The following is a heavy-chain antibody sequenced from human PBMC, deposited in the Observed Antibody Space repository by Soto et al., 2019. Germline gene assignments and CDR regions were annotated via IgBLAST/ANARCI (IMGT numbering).Heavy chain of an antibody. V-gene: IGHV4-31*03. CDR3: ARDHPIAVAGFDY. CDR2: IYYSGST. CDR1: GGSISSGGYY. Sequence: SETLSLTCTVSGGSISSGGYYWSWIRQHPGKGLEWIGYIYYSGSTYYNPSLKSRVTISVDTSKNQFSLKLSSVTAADTAVYYCARDHPIAVAGFDYWGQGTLVTVSS. J-gene: IGHJ4*02. D-gene: IGHD6-19*01.